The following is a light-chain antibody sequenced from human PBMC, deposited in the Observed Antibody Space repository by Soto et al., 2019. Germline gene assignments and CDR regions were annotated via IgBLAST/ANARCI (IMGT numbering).Light chain of an antibody. CDR3: SSYTRTNTLV. CDR2: DVT. V-gene: IGLV2-14*01. CDR1: SSDVGGYNF. J-gene: IGLJ3*02. Sequence: QSALIQPVSVSGSPGQSITISCTGSSSDVGGYNFVSWYQQHPGKAPKLMIYDVTNRPSGVSNRFSASKSGDTASLTISGLQPEDEADYYCSSYTRTNTLVFGGGTKVTVL.